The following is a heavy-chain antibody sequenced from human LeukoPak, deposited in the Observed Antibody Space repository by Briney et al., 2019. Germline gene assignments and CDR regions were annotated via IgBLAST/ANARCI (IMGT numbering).Heavy chain of an antibody. V-gene: IGHV1-8*02. J-gene: IGHJ5*02. CDR1: GYTFTSYG. Sequence: GASVKVSCKASGYTFTSYGINWVRQATGQGLEWMGWMNPNSGNTGYAQKFQGRVTMTRNTSISTAYMELSSLRSEDTAVYYCARDSSGWYHWFDPWGQGTLVTVST. CDR3: ARDSSGWYHWFDP. D-gene: IGHD6-19*01. CDR2: MNPNSGNT.